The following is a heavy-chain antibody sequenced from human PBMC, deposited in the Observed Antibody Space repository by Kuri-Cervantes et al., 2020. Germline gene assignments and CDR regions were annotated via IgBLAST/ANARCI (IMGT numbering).Heavy chain of an antibody. Sequence: GSLRLSCTVSGGSISSSSYYWGWIRQPPGKGLEWIGSIYYSGSTYYNPSLKSRVTISVDTSKNQFSLKLSSVTAADTAVYYCARHAVGDYYDSSGYYYQTEYFQHWGQGTLVTVSS. CDR2: IYYSGST. V-gene: IGHV4-39*01. CDR3: ARHAVGDYYDSSGYYYQTEYFQH. D-gene: IGHD3-22*01. J-gene: IGHJ1*01. CDR1: GGSISSSSYY.